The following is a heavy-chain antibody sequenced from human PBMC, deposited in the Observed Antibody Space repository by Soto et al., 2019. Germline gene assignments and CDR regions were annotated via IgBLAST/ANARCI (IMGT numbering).Heavy chain of an antibody. Sequence: PGGSLRLSCVGTGFKVDDYVVNWVRQVPGKGLEWVSGINWNDGITLYGDSVKGRFTISRGYDKKSLYLEMNSLRAEDTGLYFCAGGARRGSENWPNYGMDVWGQGTTVTVSS. D-gene: IGHD3-10*01. V-gene: IGHV3-20*04. CDR2: INWNDGIT. J-gene: IGHJ6*02. CDR3: AGGARRGSENWPNYGMDV. CDR1: GFKVDDYV.